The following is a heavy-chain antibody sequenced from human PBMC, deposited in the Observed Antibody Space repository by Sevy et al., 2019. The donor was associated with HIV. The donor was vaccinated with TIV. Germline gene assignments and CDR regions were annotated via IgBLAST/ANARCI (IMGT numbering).Heavy chain of an antibody. CDR3: VRDGLASATDFDY. CDR1: GFTFSNYW. CDR2: IKEDGSDK. Sequence: GGSLRLSCEVSGFTFSNYWMTWVRQAPGKGLEWVANIKEDGSDKYYGDFVKGRFSLSRENAKNSLYLQMDSLRAEDTAVYYCVRDGLASATDFDYWGQGTLVTVSS. V-gene: IGHV3-7*01. J-gene: IGHJ4*02. D-gene: IGHD2-15*01.